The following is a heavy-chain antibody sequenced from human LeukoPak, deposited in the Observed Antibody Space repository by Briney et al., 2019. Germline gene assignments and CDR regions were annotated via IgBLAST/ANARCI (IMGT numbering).Heavy chain of an antibody. Sequence: SGTLSLTCTVSGGSISSYYWSWIRQPPGKGLEWIGYIYYSGSTNYNPSLKSRVTISVDTSKNQFSLKLSSVTAADTAVYYCARQDTAMVYFDYWGQGTLVTVSS. V-gene: IGHV4-59*01. CDR1: GGSISSYY. J-gene: IGHJ4*02. CDR3: ARQDTAMVYFDY. CDR2: IYYSGST. D-gene: IGHD5-18*01.